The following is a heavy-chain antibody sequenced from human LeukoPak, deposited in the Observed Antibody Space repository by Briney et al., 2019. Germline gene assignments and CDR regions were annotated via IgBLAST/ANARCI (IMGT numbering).Heavy chain of an antibody. CDR2: INHSGST. V-gene: IGHV4-34*01. D-gene: IGHD5-12*01. CDR3: ARERRYRGYSGYGWFDP. CDR1: GGSFSGYY. Sequence: PSETLSLTCAIYGGSFSGYYWSWIRQPPGKGLEWIGEINHSGSTNYNPSLKSRVTMSVDTSKNQFSLKLSSVTAADTAVYYCARERRYRGYSGYGWFDPWGQGTLVTVSS. J-gene: IGHJ5*02.